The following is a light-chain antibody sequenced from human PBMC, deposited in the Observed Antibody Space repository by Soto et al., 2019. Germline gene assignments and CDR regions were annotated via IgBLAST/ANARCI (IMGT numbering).Light chain of an antibody. CDR1: SSDVGGYNF. CDR2: DVS. CDR3: SSFTSRDTLVV. Sequence: QSALTQPASVSGSPGQSITISCTGTSSDVGGYNFVSWYQHHPAKAPKLMIYDVSNRPSGVSNRFSGSKSGNTASLTISGLQAEDDAHYYCSSFTSRDTLVVFGGGTKLTVL. V-gene: IGLV2-14*03. J-gene: IGLJ2*01.